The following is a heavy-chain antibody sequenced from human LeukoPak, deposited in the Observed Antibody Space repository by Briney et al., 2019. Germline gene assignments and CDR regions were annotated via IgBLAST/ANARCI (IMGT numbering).Heavy chain of an antibody. CDR3: AKDSLFLGELSSYFDY. Sequence: GGSLRLSCAASGFTFSSYGMHWVRQAPGKGLEWVAVISYDGSNKYYAGSVKGRFTISRDNSKNTLYLQMNSLRAEDTAVYYCAKDSLFLGELSSYFDYWGQGTLVTVSS. CDR1: GFTFSSYG. D-gene: IGHD3-16*02. CDR2: ISYDGSNK. J-gene: IGHJ4*02. V-gene: IGHV3-30*18.